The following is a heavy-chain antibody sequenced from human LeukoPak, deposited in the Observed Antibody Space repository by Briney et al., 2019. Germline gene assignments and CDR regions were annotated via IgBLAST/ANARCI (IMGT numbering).Heavy chain of an antibody. CDR3: VNYYDSSDYQQPNHFDY. D-gene: IGHD3-22*01. V-gene: IGHV4-39*01. J-gene: IGHJ4*01. CDR2: IYYSGST. CDR1: GGSISSSSYY. Sequence: KTSETLSLTCTVSGGSISSSSYYWGWIRQPPGKGLEWLGSIYYSGSTYYNPSLKSRVTISVDTSKNQFSLKLSSVTAADTAVYYCVNYYDSSDYQQPNHFDYWGQGTLVTVSS.